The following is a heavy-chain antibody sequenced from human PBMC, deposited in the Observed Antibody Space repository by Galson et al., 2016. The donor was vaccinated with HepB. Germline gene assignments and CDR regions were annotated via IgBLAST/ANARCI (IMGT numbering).Heavy chain of an antibody. CDR3: AREAGVRGSYYYNPPDY. J-gene: IGHJ4*02. CDR2: INAGNYNT. V-gene: IGHV1-3*01. Sequence: SGYTFTSYTIHWVRQAPGQRLEWMGWINAGNYNTKYSQKLQGRVTITRDTSASTAYMELSSLRSEDTAVYYCAREAGVRGSYYYNPPDYWGQGTLVTVSS. CDR1: GYTFTSYT. D-gene: IGHD1-26*01.